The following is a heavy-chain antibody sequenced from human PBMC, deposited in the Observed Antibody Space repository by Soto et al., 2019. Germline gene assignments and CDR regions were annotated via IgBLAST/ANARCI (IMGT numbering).Heavy chain of an antibody. D-gene: IGHD1-7*01. CDR2: IYYSGST. CDR3: AAQGITGTEYYYGMDV. J-gene: IGHJ6*02. V-gene: IGHV4-31*03. Sequence: PSETLSLTCTVSGGSISSGGYYWSWIRQHPGKGLEWIGYIYYSGSTYYNPSLKSRVTISVDTSKNQFSLKLSSVTAADTAVYYCAAQGITGTEYYYGMDVWGQGTTVTVSS. CDR1: GGSISSGGYY.